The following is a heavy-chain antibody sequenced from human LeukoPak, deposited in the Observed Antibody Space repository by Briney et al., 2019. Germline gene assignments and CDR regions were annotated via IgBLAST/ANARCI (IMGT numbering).Heavy chain of an antibody. J-gene: IGHJ4*02. D-gene: IGHD2-2*01. CDR1: GFTFSSYG. CDR2: IWYDGSNK. Sequence: PGGSLRLSCAASGFTFSSYGMHWVRQAPGKGLEWVAVIWYDGSNKYYADSVKGRFTISRDNSKNTLYLQMNSLRAEDTAVYYCAKIQDIVVVPAAIFDYWGQGTLVTVSS. V-gene: IGHV3-33*06. CDR3: AKIQDIVVVPAAIFDY.